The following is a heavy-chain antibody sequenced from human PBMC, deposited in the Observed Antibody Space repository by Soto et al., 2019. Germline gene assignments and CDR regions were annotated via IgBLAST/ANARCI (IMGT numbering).Heavy chain of an antibody. J-gene: IGHJ4*02. V-gene: IGHV1-8*01. CDR1: GYTFTSYD. Sequence: QVQLVQSGAEVKKPGASVKVSCKASGYTFTSYDINWVRQATGQGLEWMGWMNPNSGNTGYAQNFQGRVTMTRNTAKSTAYMELSSLRAEDTAVYYGARTTNDYGGRHWGQGPLVTVSS. CDR2: MNPNSGNT. CDR3: ARTTNDYGGRH. D-gene: IGHD4-17*01.